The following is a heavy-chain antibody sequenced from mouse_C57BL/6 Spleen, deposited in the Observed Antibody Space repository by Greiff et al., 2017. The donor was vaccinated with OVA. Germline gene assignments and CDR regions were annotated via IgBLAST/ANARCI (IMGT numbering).Heavy chain of an antibody. D-gene: IGHD2-5*01. CDR1: GYTFTSYW. J-gene: IGHJ2*01. V-gene: IGHV1-52*01. CDR2: IDPSDSET. CDR3: ARGYSNSYYFDY. Sequence: QVQLKQPGAELVRPGSSVKLSCKASGYTFTSYWMHWVKQRPIQGLEWIGNIDPSDSETHYNQKFKDKATLTVDKSSSTAYMQLSSLTSEDSAVYYCARGYSNSYYFDYWGQGTTLTVSS.